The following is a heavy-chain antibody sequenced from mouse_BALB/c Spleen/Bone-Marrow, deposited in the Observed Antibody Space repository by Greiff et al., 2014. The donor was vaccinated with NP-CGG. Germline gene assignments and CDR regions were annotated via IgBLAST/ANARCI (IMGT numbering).Heavy chain of an antibody. CDR2: IYRYNGGT. D-gene: IGHD4-1*01. J-gene: IGHJ3*01. CDR3: ARELGGAY. V-gene: IGHV1S29*02. CDR1: GYTFTDYN. Sequence: EVQLQQSGPELVKPGASVKISCKASGYTFTDYNMHWVKQSHGKSLEWIGYIYRYNGGTGYNQKFKSKATLTVDNSPRTAYMELRSLTSEDSAVYYCARELGGAYWGQGTLVTVSA.